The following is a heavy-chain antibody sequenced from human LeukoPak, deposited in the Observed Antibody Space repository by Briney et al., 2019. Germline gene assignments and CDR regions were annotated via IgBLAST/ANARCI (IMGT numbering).Heavy chain of an antibody. V-gene: IGHV3-23*01. Sequence: GGSLRLSCAASGFTFSSSAMSWVSQAPGKGLEWVSSISGSGSGGSTYYADSVKGRFTISRDNSKNTLYLQMNSLRAEDTAVYYCARLHYQEADAFDIWGQGTMVTVSS. D-gene: IGHD4-11*01. CDR2: ISGSGSGGST. CDR1: GFTFSSSA. CDR3: ARLHYQEADAFDI. J-gene: IGHJ3*02.